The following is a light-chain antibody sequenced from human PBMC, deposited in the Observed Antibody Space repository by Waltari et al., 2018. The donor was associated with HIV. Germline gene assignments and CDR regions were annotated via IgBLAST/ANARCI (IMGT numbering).Light chain of an antibody. CDR3: QQYKGYPWT. CDR1: QIIANY. CDR2: AAA. V-gene: IGKV1-39*01. Sequence: DIQMTQSPSSLSASVGDRVTITCRASQIIANYLNWYQHKPGKAPKVLIFAAATLQSGVPARFSGTGYGTDFSLTITSLQREDFATYSCQQYKGYPWTFGQGTKVEIK. J-gene: IGKJ1*01.